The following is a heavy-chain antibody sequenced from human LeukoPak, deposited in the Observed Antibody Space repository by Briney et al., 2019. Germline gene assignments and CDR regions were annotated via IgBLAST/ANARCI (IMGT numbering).Heavy chain of an antibody. D-gene: IGHD6-19*01. J-gene: IGHJ3*02. V-gene: IGHV3-21*01. CDR3: AREFWGPIAVAGSRSAFDI. Sequence: GSLRLSCATSVFTFTSYSMNWVCHTPGKGLERGSSISSSSSYIYYADSVKGRFTISRENAKNSLYLQMNSLRAEDTAVYYCAREFWGPIAVAGSRSAFDIGGQGTMVSVSS. CDR2: ISSSSSYI. CDR1: VFTFTSYS.